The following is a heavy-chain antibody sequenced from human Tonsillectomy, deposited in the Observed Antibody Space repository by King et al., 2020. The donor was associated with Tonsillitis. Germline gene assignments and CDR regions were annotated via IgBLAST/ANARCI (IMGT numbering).Heavy chain of an antibody. V-gene: IGHV3-15*01. D-gene: IGHD3-22*01. Sequence: VQLVESGGGLVKPGGSLRLSCAASGFTFSNAWMSWVRQAPGKGLEWVGRIKSKTDGGTTDYAAPVKGRFTISRDDAKNTLYLQMNSLKTEDTAVYDCTTDLRYYMDTSGYYKNPRFKCFQRWGQGTLVTVSS. J-gene: IGHJ1*01. CDR2: IKSKTDGGTT. CDR1: GFTFSNAW. CDR3: TTDLRYYMDTSGYYKNPRFKCFQR.